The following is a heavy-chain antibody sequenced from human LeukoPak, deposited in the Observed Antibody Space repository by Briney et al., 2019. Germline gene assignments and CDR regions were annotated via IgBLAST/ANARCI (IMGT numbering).Heavy chain of an antibody. D-gene: IGHD5-18*01. V-gene: IGHV4-34*01. CDR3: ARGEYSYGPEYYFDY. J-gene: IGHJ4*02. CDR1: GGSFSGYY. CDR2: INHSGST. Sequence: SETLSLTCAVYGGSFSGYYWSWIRQPPGKGLEWIGEINHSGSTNYNPSLKSRVTISVDTSKNQFSLKLSSVTAADTAVYYCARGEYSYGPEYYFDYWGQGTLVTVSS.